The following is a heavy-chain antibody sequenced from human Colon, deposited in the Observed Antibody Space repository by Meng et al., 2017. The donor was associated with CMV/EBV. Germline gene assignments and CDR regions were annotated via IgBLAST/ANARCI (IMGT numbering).Heavy chain of an antibody. CDR1: SDSVRTSNYY. Sequence: GSLRLSCSVSSDSVRTSNYYWAWIRQAPGKRLEWIGNIYYNGRTNYNPSLKSRVTISMDTSKNHFSLRLSPVTAADTAIYYCAREGAGTYNHYYFGMDVWGQGTTVTVSS. CDR2: IYYNGRT. J-gene: IGHJ6*02. CDR3: AREGAGTYNHYYFGMDV. V-gene: IGHV4-39*07. D-gene: IGHD1-14*01.